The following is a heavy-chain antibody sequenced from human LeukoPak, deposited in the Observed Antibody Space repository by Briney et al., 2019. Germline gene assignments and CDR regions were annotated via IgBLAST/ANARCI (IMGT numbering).Heavy chain of an antibody. CDR2: LYSSGYT. V-gene: IGHV3-66*01. D-gene: IGHD5-12*01. Sequence: GGSLRLSCAASGFSVSSNYMSWVRQAPGKGLEWVSVLYSSGYTKYADSVKGRFSISRDNSENTLSLQMNSLRAEDMAVYYCAAKGNGYTGTYVFAHWGRGTLVTVSS. J-gene: IGHJ4*02. CDR1: GFSVSSNY. CDR3: AAKGNGYTGTYVFAH.